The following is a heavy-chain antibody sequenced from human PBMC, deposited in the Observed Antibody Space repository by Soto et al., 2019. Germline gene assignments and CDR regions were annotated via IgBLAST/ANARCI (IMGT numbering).Heavy chain of an antibody. CDR1: GDSISRGGYS. J-gene: IGHJ6*02. D-gene: IGHD6-6*01. Sequence: SETLSLTCAVSGDSISRGGYSWTWIRQPPGKALEWIGNIYDSGSTSYNPSLKSRVTISVDTSKNQFSLRLTSVTAADTAVYFCARGSSSYYDYGMDVWGQGTAVTVSS. CDR3: ARGSSSYYDYGMDV. V-gene: IGHV4-30-2*01. CDR2: IYDSGST.